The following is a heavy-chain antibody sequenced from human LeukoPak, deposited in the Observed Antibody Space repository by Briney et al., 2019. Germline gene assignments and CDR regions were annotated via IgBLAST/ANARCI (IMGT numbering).Heavy chain of an antibody. CDR3: ARSGRITIFGVVPSFDY. CDR1: GYTFTSYY. Sequence: ASVKVSCKASGYTFTSYYMHWVRQAPGQGLEWMGWINPNSGGTNYAQKFQGRVTMTRDTSISTAYMELSRLRSDDTAVYYCARSGRITIFGVVPSFDYWGQGTLVTVSS. V-gene: IGHV1-2*02. CDR2: INPNSGGT. D-gene: IGHD3-3*01. J-gene: IGHJ4*02.